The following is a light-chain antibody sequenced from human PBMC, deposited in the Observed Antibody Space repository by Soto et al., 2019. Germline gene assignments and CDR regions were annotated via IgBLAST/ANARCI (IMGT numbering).Light chain of an antibody. CDR1: QGISSY. V-gene: IGKV1-9*01. CDR3: QQLYSYPYT. Sequence: IQLTQSPSSLSASVGDRVTITCRASQGISSYLAWYQQKPGKALKLLIYAASTLQSGVPSRFSGSGSGTDFTLTISSRQPEDFGTYYCQQLYSYPYTFGQGTKLEIK. CDR2: AAS. J-gene: IGKJ2*01.